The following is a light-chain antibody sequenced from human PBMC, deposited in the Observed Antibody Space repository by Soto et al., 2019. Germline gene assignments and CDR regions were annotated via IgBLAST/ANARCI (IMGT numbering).Light chain of an antibody. J-gene: IGLJ2*01. CDR2: DVS. Sequence: QSALTQPASVSGSPGQSITISCAGTSRDIGTYNYVSRYQQHPGKAPKLLICDVSNRPSGVSDRFSGSKSGNTASLTISGLQAEDEADYYCSSYTSSSTLYVVFGGGTKLTVL. V-gene: IGLV2-14*01. CDR1: SRDIGTYNY. CDR3: SSYTSSSTLYVV.